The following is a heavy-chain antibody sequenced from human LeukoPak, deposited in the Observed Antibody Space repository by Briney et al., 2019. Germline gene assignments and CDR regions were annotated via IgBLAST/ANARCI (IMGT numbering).Heavy chain of an antibody. CDR1: GFTFDDYA. CDR2: ISWNSGHI. CDR3: ARRAGSSSWYSGWFDP. J-gene: IGHJ5*02. D-gene: IGHD6-13*01. V-gene: IGHV3-9*01. Sequence: GRSLRLSCAASGFTFDDYAMHWFRQAPGKGLEWVSGISWNSGHIGYVDSVKGRFTISRDNAKNSLYLEMNSLRAEDTALYYCARRAGSSSWYSGWFDPWGQGTLVTVSS.